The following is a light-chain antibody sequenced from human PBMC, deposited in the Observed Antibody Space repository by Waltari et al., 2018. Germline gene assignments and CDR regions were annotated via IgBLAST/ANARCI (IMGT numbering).Light chain of an antibody. CDR3: QSADSSGTVVI. V-gene: IGLV3-25*03. CDR2: KDS. CDR1: ALPNHY. Sequence: YELTQPPSVSVSPGQTARNTCSGDALPNHYGYWYRQRSGQAPVLVIYKDSERPSGIPERFSGSSSGTTVTLTLSGVQAEDEADYYCQSADSSGTVVIFGGGTKLIVL. J-gene: IGLJ2*01.